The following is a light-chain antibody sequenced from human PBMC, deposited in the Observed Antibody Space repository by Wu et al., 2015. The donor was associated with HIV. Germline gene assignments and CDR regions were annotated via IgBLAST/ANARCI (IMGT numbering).Light chain of an antibody. CDR2: EAS. CDR1: QNISIW. Sequence: QMTQFPSTLSASVGDRVTITCRASQNISIWLAWYQQRPGKVPKFLIYEASKLESGVPLRFTGSGSGTEFTLTISSLQPEDFGTYYCQQSYSTFTFGGGTKVEIK. V-gene: IGKV1-5*03. J-gene: IGKJ4*01. CDR3: QQSYSTFT.